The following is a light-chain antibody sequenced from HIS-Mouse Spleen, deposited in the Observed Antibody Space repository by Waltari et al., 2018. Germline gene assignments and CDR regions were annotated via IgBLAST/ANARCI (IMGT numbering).Light chain of an antibody. CDR3: LVWDSSSDHWV. CDR1: NIGSKS. CDR2: DDS. Sequence: SYVLTQPPSVSVAPGQTARITWGGNNIGSKSVHWYQQKPGQAPVLVVYDDSDRPSAITERFSGSNSGNTGTLTISRVEGGDEADYFCLVWDSSSDHWVFGGGTKLTVL. J-gene: IGLJ3*02. V-gene: IGLV3-21*02.